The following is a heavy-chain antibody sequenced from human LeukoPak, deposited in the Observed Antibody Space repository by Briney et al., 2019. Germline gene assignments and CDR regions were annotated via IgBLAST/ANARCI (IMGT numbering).Heavy chain of an antibody. CDR1: GGSISSGGYY. V-gene: IGHV4-31*03. CDR2: IYYNGGT. D-gene: IGHD7-27*01. J-gene: IGHJ4*02. Sequence: SETLSLTCTVSGGSISSGGYYWSWIRQHLGTGLEWIAYIYYNGGTYYNPSLKSRVTISIDTSKNQFSLKLSSVTAADTAVYFCARATSPGYYFDYWGQGTLVTVSS. CDR3: ARATSPGYYFDY.